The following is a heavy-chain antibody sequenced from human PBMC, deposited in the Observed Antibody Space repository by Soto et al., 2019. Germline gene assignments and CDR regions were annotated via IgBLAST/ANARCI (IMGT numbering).Heavy chain of an antibody. CDR1: GDSIRDGGYY. CDR2: IYLTGKT. CDR3: AKDPRPQPIPAVTQGWFDP. V-gene: IGHV4-31*03. Sequence: ANLQESGPGLVKPSETLSLTCTVSGDSIRDGGYYWVWIRQRPGMGLEWMGYIYLTGKTNYNLSPAKRLTMSVDMSRRQLYLRLTSVSAADPGVYFCAKDPRPQPIPAVTQGWFDPWGQGIWVTVSS. J-gene: IGHJ5*02. D-gene: IGHD4-4*01.